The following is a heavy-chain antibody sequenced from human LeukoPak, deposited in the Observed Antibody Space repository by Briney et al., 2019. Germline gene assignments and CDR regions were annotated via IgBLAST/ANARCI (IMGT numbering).Heavy chain of an antibody. CDR2: IRFDGTSK. D-gene: IGHD3-10*02. V-gene: IGHV3-30*02. CDR1: GFSFSNYG. J-gene: IGHJ6*04. CDR3: AELGITMIGGV. Sequence: GGSLRLSCAASGFSFSNYGMHWVRQAPGKGLEWVAFIRFDGTSKFYADSVKGRFTISRDNAKNSLYLQMNSLRAEDTAVYYCAELGITMIGGVWGKGTTVTISS.